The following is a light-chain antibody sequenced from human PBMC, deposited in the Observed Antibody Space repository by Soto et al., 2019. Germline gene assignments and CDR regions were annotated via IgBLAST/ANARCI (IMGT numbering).Light chain of an antibody. Sequence: EIVLTQSPGTLSLSPGERATLSCRASQSVSSSYLAWYQQKPGQAPRLLIYGASSRATGIPDRFSGSGSGTDFTLTISDLQPEDFATYFCQQLNSFPLTFGQGTLLEIK. CDR2: GAS. V-gene: IGKV3-20*01. J-gene: IGKJ5*01. CDR1: QSVSSSY. CDR3: QQLNSFPLT.